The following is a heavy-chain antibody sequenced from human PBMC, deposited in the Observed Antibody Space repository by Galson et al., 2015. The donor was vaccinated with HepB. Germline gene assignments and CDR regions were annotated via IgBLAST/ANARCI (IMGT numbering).Heavy chain of an antibody. Sequence: SVKVSCKASGYTFTSYDINWVRQATGQGLEWMGWMNPNSGNTGYAQKFQGRVTMTRNTSISTAYMELSSLRSEDTAVYYCARESVVQGSSSWIGTYYYYYYMDVWGKGTTVTVSS. CDR1: GYTFTSYD. CDR2: MNPNSGNT. J-gene: IGHJ6*03. CDR3: ARESVVQGSSSWIGTYYYYYYMDV. D-gene: IGHD6-13*01. V-gene: IGHV1-8*01.